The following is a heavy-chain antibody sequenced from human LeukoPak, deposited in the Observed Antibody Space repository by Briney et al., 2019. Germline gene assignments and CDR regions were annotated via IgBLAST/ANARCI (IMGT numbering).Heavy chain of an antibody. CDR2: ISYNGSNK. V-gene: IGHV3-30-3*01. J-gene: IGHJ6*02. Sequence: GGSLRLSCSASGFTFSSYAMRWVRQAPGKGLEWVSVISYNGSNKYYADSVKGRFTISRDNSKNTLYLQMNSLRAEDTAVYYCARDGSVVVVAANYYYYGMDVWGQGTLVTVSS. D-gene: IGHD2-15*01. CDR1: GFTFSSYA. CDR3: ARDGSVVVVAANYYYYGMDV.